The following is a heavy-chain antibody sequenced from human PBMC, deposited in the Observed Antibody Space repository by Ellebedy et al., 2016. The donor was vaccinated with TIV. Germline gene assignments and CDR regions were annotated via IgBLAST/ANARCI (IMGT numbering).Heavy chain of an antibody. CDR3: ASDWRMDRGIIKSVSDF. V-gene: IGHV3-53*01. Sequence: PGGSLRLSCAASGFTFSSYAMSWVRQAQGKGLEWVSVIYSGGSTYYADSVKGRFTISRDNSKNTLYLQMNSLRAEDTAVYYCASDWRMDRGIIKSVSDFWGQGTLVTVSS. J-gene: IGHJ4*02. D-gene: IGHD3-10*01. CDR1: GFTFSSYA. CDR2: IYSGGST.